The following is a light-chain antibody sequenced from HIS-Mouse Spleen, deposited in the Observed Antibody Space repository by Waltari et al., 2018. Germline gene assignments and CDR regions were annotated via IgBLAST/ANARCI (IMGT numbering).Light chain of an antibody. CDR1: SSNIGSNY. Sequence: QSVLTQPPSASGTPGQRVTISCSGSSSNIGSNYVYWYQQLPGTAPKLLIYRNNLRPSGVPDRFSGSKSGTSASLAISGLRSEDEADYYCAAWDDSLSGPVFGGGTKLTVL. CDR3: AAWDDSLSGPV. V-gene: IGLV1-47*01. CDR2: RNN. J-gene: IGLJ3*02.